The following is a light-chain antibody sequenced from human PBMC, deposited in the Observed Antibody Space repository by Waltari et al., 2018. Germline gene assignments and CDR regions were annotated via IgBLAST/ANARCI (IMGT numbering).Light chain of an antibody. Sequence: AIQMTQSPSSLSASVGDSATITCRASQGIRNELAWYQQKPGKAPKVLIYGASSLQSGVPSRFTGSGSDTDFTLTISSLQPEDFATYYCLQDYNYPRTFGQGTKLEIK. CDR2: GAS. CDR1: QGIRNE. J-gene: IGKJ2*01. V-gene: IGKV1-6*01. CDR3: LQDYNYPRT.